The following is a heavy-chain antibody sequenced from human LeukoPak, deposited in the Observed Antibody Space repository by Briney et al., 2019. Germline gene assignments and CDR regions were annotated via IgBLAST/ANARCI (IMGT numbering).Heavy chain of an antibody. CDR2: ISSSGGYI. J-gene: IGHJ6*02. CDR1: GSTFSSFG. D-gene: IGHD3-10*01. CDR3: AREGAWYVSGSYSGYFYGMDV. Sequence: GGSLGLSCAASGSTFSSFGMNWVRQAPGKGLDWVSSISSSGGYIYYADSVKGRFTISRDNAKNSLYLQMNSLRAEDTAVYYCAREGAWYVSGSYSGYFYGMDVWGQGTTVTVSS. V-gene: IGHV3-21*01.